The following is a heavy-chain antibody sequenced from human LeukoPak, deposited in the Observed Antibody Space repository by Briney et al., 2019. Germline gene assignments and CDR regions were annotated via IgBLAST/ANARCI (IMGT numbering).Heavy chain of an antibody. CDR3: ARIGLSGDY. CDR2: IYYSGST. J-gene: IGHJ4*02. V-gene: IGHV4-39*01. D-gene: IGHD1-26*01. CDR1: GGSISSSSYY. Sequence: SETLSLTCTVSGGSISSSSYYWGWIRQPPGKGPEWIGSIYYSGSTYYNPSLKSRVTISVDTSKNQFSLKLSSVTAADTAVYYCARIGLSGDYWGQGTLVTVSS.